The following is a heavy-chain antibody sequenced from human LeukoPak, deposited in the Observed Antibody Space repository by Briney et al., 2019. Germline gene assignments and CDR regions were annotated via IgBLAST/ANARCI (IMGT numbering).Heavy chain of an antibody. D-gene: IGHD5-24*01. CDR2: FHRGRI. Sequence: RPSETLSLTCKVSGYPIGLDYYWVWIRQAPGRGLQWIGGFHRGRIQYNSALKSRVTISIDSSKNQFSLRMWPVTAADTAFYFCARAPSSYESGNGYPNLGWLDPWGQGARVTVSS. J-gene: IGHJ5*02. CDR1: GYPIGLDYY. V-gene: IGHV4-38-2*02. CDR3: ARAPSSYESGNGYPNLGWLDP.